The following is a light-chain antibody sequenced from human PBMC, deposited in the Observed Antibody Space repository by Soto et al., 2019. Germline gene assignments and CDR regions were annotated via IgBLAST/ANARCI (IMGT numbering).Light chain of an antibody. J-gene: IGKJ4*01. V-gene: IGKV1-33*01. CDR2: DAY. CDR3: QHYDDLPLT. CDR1: QAISTY. Sequence: DIQMTQSPSSLSASVGDRVTITCQASQAISTYLNWYQQKPGKAPTLLIYDAYDLAPGVPSRFAGSGSGTHFSLTISRLQPEDVATYYCQHYDDLPLTFGGGTRVEIK.